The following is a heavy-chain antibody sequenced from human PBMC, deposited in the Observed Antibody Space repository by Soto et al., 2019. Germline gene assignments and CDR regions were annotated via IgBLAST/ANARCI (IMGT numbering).Heavy chain of an antibody. J-gene: IGHJ5*02. Sequence: QVQLQESGPGLVKPAGTLSLTCAVSSGSISSSNWWSWVRQPPGKGLQWIGEIYHSGSTNYNQSQKCRVTISGDKYQNQFSLKLSSVTAEDTAVYYCARYPKWVAATPQTRNWVDPWCHGTLVTVSS. CDR3: ARYPKWVAATPQTRNWVDP. CDR1: SGSISSSNW. CDR2: IYHSGST. D-gene: IGHD1-26*01. V-gene: IGHV4-4*02.